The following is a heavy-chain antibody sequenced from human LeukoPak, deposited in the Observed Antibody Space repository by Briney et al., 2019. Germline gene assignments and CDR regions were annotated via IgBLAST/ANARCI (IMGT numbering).Heavy chain of an antibody. V-gene: IGHV3-53*01. D-gene: IGHD2-8*02. CDR1: GFTFSSHS. CDR3: ARDLVGVFDY. CDR2: IYSGGST. Sequence: SGGSLRLSCAASGFTFSSHSMNWVRQAPGKGLEWVSVIYSGGSTYYADSVKGRFTISRDNSKNALYLQMNSLRAEDTAVYYCARDLVGVFDYWGQGTLVTVSS. J-gene: IGHJ4*02.